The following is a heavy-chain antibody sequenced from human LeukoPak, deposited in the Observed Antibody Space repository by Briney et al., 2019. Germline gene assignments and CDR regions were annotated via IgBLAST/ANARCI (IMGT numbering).Heavy chain of an antibody. CDR1: GFTFSTNA. Sequence: PGGSLRLSCAASGFTFSTNAMSWVRQAPGKGLEWVSTVANSGVDTYYADSVRGRFTISRDNSRNTVYLQINSLRAEDTAVYYCAKSHSVAQRGYFDYWGQGTLVTVSS. J-gene: IGHJ4*02. D-gene: IGHD4-23*01. V-gene: IGHV3-23*01. CDR2: VANSGVDT. CDR3: AKSHSVAQRGYFDY.